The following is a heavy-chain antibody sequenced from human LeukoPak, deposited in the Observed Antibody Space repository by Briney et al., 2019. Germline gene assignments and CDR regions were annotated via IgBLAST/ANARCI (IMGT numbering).Heavy chain of an antibody. V-gene: IGHV3-48*03. J-gene: IGHJ6*04. CDR1: GFTVSSYE. CDR3: AELGITMIGGV. CDR2: ISSSGSTI. Sequence: GGSLRLSCAASGFTVSSYEMNWVRQAPGKGLEWVSYISSSGSTIFYAASVKGRFTITRDHAKNLLYLQTNSLRAEDTAVYYCAELGITMIGGVWGKGTTVTISS. D-gene: IGHD3-10*02.